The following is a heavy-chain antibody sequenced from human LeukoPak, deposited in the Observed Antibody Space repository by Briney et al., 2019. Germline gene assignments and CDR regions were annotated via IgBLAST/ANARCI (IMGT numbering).Heavy chain of an antibody. CDR3: ATLWTIRGGAGVFDY. J-gene: IGHJ4*02. CDR2: IYYSGST. D-gene: IGHD3-10*01. Sequence: SETLSLTCTVSGGSINSYYWSWIRQPPGKGLEWIGYIYYSGSTNYNPSLKSRVTISVDTSKNQLSLKLNSGAAADTAVYFCATLWTIRGGAGVFDYWGQGTLVTVSS. CDR1: GGSINSYY. V-gene: IGHV4-59*08.